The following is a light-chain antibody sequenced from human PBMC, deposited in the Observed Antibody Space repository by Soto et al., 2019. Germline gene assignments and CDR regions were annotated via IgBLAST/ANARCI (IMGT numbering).Light chain of an antibody. Sequence: EIVMTQSPATLSESPGERATLSCRASQSVSTNLAWYQQKPGQAPRLLIYGASTRATGIPVRFSGSGSGTEFTLTISSLQSEDFAIYYCQQYDDWPPYTFGQGTKLEIK. J-gene: IGKJ2*01. CDR1: QSVSTN. V-gene: IGKV3-15*01. CDR2: GAS. CDR3: QQYDDWPPYT.